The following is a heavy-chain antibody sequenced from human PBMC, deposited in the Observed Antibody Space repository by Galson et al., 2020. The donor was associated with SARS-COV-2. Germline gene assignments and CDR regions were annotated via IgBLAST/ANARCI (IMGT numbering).Heavy chain of an antibody. Sequence: SQTLSLTCAVYGGSFSGYYWSWIRQPPGKGLEWIGEINHSGSTNYNPSLKSRVTISVDTSKNQFSLKLSSVTAADTAVYYCARGPWGGSGYSWVAPAPFDYWGQGTLVTVSS. CDR1: GGSFSGYY. J-gene: IGHJ4*02. V-gene: IGHV4-34*01. CDR2: INHSGST. D-gene: IGHD3-22*01. CDR3: ARGPWGGSGYSWVAPAPFDY.